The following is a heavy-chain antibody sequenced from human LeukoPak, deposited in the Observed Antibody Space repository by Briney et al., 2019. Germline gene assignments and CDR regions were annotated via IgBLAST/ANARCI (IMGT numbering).Heavy chain of an antibody. Sequence: GGCLRLSCAASGFTFSSYGMHWVRQAPGKGLEWVAVISYDGSNKYYADSVKGRFTISRDNSKNTLYLQMNSLRAEDTAVYYCAKDTAAFVVVVAATPDYWGQGTLVTVSS. CDR1: GFTFSSYG. CDR2: ISYDGSNK. D-gene: IGHD2-15*01. J-gene: IGHJ4*02. CDR3: AKDTAAFVVVVAATPDY. V-gene: IGHV3-30*18.